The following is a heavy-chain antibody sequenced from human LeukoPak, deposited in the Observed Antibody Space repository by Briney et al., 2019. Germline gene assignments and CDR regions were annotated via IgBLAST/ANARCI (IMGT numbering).Heavy chain of an antibody. CDR2: IYYSGST. J-gene: IGHJ4*02. CDR3: ARGMVYAIFFDY. V-gene: IGHV4-59*06. D-gene: IGHD2-8*01. Sequence: KPSETLSLTCTVSGGSISSYYWSWIRQPPGKGLEWIGYIYYSGSTYYNPSLKSRVTISVDTSKNQFSLKLSSVTAADTAVYYCARGMVYAIFFDYWGQGTLVTVSS. CDR1: GGSISSYY.